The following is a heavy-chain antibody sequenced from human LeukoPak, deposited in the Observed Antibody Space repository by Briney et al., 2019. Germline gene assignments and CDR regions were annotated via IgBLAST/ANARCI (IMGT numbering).Heavy chain of an antibody. V-gene: IGHV3-7*01. CDR3: ARDRGSSWYPGVY. CDR2: IKQDGSEK. J-gene: IGHJ4*02. Sequence: GGSLRLSCAASGFTFSGYWMTWVRQAPGKGLEWVATIKQDGSEKYYVDSVKGRFTISRDNAKNSLYLQMNSLRAEDTAVYYCARDRGSSWYPGVYWGQGTLVTVSS. CDR1: GFTFSGYW. D-gene: IGHD6-13*01.